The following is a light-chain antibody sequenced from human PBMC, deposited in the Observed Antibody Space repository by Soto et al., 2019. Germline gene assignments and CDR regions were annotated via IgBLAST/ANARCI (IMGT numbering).Light chain of an antibody. J-gene: IGLJ1*01. Sequence: QSALTQPASVSGSPGQSIAISCTGTSGDVGGYDYFSWYQQHPDKAPKLMIYEVTKRPSWVSNRFSGSKSGNTASLTISGLQPEDEADYYCSSHTSGSTRVFGSGTKLTVL. CDR3: SSHTSGSTRV. CDR1: SGDVGGYDY. CDR2: EVT. V-gene: IGLV2-14*01.